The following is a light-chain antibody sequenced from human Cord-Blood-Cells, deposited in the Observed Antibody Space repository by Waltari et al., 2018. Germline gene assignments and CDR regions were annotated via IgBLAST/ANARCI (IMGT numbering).Light chain of an antibody. CDR3: CSYAGSYV. J-gene: IGLJ1*01. Sequence: QSALTQPASVSGSPGQSITISCPGTSSDVGSYNLVSWYQQHPGKAPKLIIYEGSKRPSGVSNRFSGSKSCNTASLTISGLQAEDEADYYCCSYAGSYVFGTGTKFTVL. CDR1: SSDVGSYNL. V-gene: IGLV2-23*01. CDR2: EGS.